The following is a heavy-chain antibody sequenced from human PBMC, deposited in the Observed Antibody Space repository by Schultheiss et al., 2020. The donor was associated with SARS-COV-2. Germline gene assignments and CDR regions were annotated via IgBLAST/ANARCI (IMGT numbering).Heavy chain of an antibody. D-gene: IGHD5-18*01. CDR1: GGSISSSSYY. V-gene: IGHV4-39*01. CDR3: ARQGDTAMVVGRNWFDP. J-gene: IGHJ5*02. CDR2: IYYSGST. Sequence: ESLKISCTVSGGSISSSSYYWGWIRQPPGKGLEWIGSIYYSGSTYYNPSLKSRVTISVDTSKNQFSLKLSSVTAADTAVYYCARQGDTAMVVGRNWFDPWGQGTLVTVSS.